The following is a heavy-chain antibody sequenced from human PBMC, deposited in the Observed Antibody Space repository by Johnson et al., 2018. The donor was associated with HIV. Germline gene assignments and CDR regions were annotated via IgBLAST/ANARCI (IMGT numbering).Heavy chain of an antibody. D-gene: IGHD3-22*01. V-gene: IGHV3-30*02. CDR2: TRYDGSDE. CDR3: ARDSFDISGQQHDAFDI. Sequence: QVQLVESGGGVVQPGGSLRLSCATSGFTFSYYGLHWVRQAPGVGLEWVAFTRYDGSDEFYADSVKGRFTVSRDNAKKSLYLQMNSLRAEDTAVYYCARDSFDISGQQHDAFDIWGQGTMVTVSS. J-gene: IGHJ3*02. CDR1: GFTFSYYG.